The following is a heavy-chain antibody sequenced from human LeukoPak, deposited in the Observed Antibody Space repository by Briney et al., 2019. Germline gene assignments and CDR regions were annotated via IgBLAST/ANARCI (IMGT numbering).Heavy chain of an antibody. J-gene: IGHJ4*02. Sequence: ETLSLTCAVYGGSFSGYYWSWIRQPPGKGLEWVANIKPDGSDQYYVDSVKGRFTISRDNAKNSLYLQMNSLRAEDTAVYYCARENFQYWAQGTLVTVSS. V-gene: IGHV3-7*01. CDR1: GGSFSGYY. CDR2: IKPDGSDQ. CDR3: ARENFQY.